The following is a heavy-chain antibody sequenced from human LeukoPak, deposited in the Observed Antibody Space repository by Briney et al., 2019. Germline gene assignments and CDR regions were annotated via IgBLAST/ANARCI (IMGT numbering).Heavy chain of an antibody. J-gene: IGHJ4*02. V-gene: IGHV4-34*01. CDR2: INHSGST. CDR1: GGSFSGYY. CDR3: ALRSSGYYLTLDY. Sequence: SETLSLTCAVYGGSFSGYYWSWIRQPPGKGLEWIGEINHSGSTNYNPSLKSRVTISVDTSKNQFYLKLSSVTAADTAVYYCALRSSGYYLTLDYWGQGTLVTVSS. D-gene: IGHD3-22*01.